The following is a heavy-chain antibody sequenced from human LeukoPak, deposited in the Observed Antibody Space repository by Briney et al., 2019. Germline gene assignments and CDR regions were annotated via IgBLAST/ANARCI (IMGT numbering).Heavy chain of an antibody. CDR3: AGRYSYGSHGFDI. Sequence: GGSLRLSCAASGFTFSSYEMNWVRQAPGKGLEWVSYISSSGSTIYYADSVKGRFTISRDNAKNSLYLQMNSLRAEDTAVYYCAGRYSYGSHGFDIWGQGTMVTVSS. V-gene: IGHV3-48*03. D-gene: IGHD5-18*01. CDR2: ISSSGSTI. J-gene: IGHJ3*02. CDR1: GFTFSSYE.